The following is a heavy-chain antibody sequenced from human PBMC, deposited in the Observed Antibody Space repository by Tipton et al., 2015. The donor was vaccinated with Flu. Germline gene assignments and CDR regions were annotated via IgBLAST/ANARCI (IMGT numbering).Heavy chain of an antibody. D-gene: IGHD2-15*01. CDR2: IDPRSGGT. CDR3: VRFSGGGERAAFDV. J-gene: IGHJ3*01. CDR1: GYTFNRFY. Sequence: QSGAEVKKPGASVNISCKASGYTFNRFYLHWVRQAPGQGLEWLGVIDPRSGGTTYSEKLQGRVTMTTDTSTATVYMDLRSLRSEDTATYYCVRFSGGGERAAFDVWAQGTMVTVSS. V-gene: IGHV1-46*02.